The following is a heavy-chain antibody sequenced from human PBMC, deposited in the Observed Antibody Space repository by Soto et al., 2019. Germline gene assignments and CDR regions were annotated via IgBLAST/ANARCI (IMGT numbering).Heavy chain of an antibody. CDR3: AKDSSVLGNSDAFDI. Sequence: GGSLRLSCAASGFTFSSYAMSWVRQAPGKGLEWVSAISGSGGSTYYANSVKGRFTISRDNSKNTLYLQMNSLRAEDTAVYYCAKDSSVLGNSDAFDIWGQGTMVTVSS. CDR1: GFTFSSYA. J-gene: IGHJ3*02. V-gene: IGHV3-23*01. CDR2: ISGSGGST. D-gene: IGHD7-27*01.